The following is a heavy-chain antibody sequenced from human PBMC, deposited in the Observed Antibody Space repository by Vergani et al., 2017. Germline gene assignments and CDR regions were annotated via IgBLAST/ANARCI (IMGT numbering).Heavy chain of an antibody. CDR3: ARHTTYTDS. CDR2: IYPADSDT. V-gene: IGHV5-51*01. D-gene: IGHD1-1*01. CDR1: EYSFGNYW. J-gene: IGHJ4*02. Sequence: VESGGALVQPGESLKISCKGSEYSFGNYWIGWVRQMPGKGLEWMGIIYPADSDTRYSPSFQGQVTISADKSISTAFLQWDSLKASDTALYYCARHTTYTDSWGQGTLVTVSS.